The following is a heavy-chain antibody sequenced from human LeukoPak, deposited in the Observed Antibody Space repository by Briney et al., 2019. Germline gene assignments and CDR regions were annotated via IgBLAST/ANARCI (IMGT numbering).Heavy chain of an antibody. V-gene: IGHV3-53*05. D-gene: IGHD3-10*01. Sequence: PGGSLRLSCAASGFTVSSNYMSWVRQAPGKGLEWVSVIYSGGSTYYADSVKGRFTISRDNSKNTLYLQMNSLRAEDAAVYYCARGYYYGSGSLYGMDVWGQGTTVTVSS. CDR2: IYSGGST. CDR1: GFTVSSNY. J-gene: IGHJ6*02. CDR3: ARGYYYGSGSLYGMDV.